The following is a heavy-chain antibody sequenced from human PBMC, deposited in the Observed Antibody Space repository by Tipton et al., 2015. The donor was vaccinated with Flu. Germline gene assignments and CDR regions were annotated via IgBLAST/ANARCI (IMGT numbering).Heavy chain of an antibody. J-gene: IGHJ4*02. CDR1: GFTFSRYA. CDR3: AKVIPELVAGLDY. V-gene: IGHV3-23*01. Sequence: SLRLSCEASGFTFSRYAMSWVRQAPGKGLEWVSGISGGGAITYFADSVKGRFTISRDNSKNRLVLQMNSLRAGDTAVYYCAKVIPELVAGLDYWGQGTLVTVSS. CDR2: ISGGGAIT. D-gene: IGHD6-19*01.